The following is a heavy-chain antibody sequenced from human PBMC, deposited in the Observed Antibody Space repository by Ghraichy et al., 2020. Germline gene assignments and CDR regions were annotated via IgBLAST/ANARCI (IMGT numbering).Heavy chain of an antibody. D-gene: IGHD3-3*01. CDR1: GFTFSSYW. Sequence: GGSLRLSCAASGFTFSSYWMSWVRQAPGKGLEWVANIKQDGSEKYYVDSVKGRFTISRDNAKNSLYLQMNSLRAEDTAVYYCARSNTIFGVVLPYWGQGTLVTVSS. CDR2: IKQDGSEK. V-gene: IGHV3-7*01. CDR3: ARSNTIFGVVLPY. J-gene: IGHJ4*02.